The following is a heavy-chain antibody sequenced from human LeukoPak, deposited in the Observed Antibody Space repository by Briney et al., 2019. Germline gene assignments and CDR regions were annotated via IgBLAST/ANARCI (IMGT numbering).Heavy chain of an antibody. Sequence: SETLSLTCTVSGGSISSSSYYWGWIRQPPGKGLEWIGSIYYSGSTYYNPSLKSRVTISVDTSKNQFSLKLSSVTAADTAVYYCARLKKSFVVVPAATLLYFDYWGQGTLVTVSS. D-gene: IGHD2-2*01. J-gene: IGHJ4*02. V-gene: IGHV4-39*01. CDR2: IYYSGST. CDR3: ARLKKSFVVVPAATLLYFDY. CDR1: GGSISSSSYY.